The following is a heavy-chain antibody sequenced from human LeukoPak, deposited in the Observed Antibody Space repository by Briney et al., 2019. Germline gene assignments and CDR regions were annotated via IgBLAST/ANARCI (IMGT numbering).Heavy chain of an antibody. D-gene: IGHD3-16*01. J-gene: IGHJ4*02. CDR1: GGSFSGYY. Sequence: SETLSLTCAVYGGSFSGYYWSWIRQPPGKGLEWIGEINHSGSTNYNPSLKSRVTISVDTSKNQFPLKLSSVTAADTAVYYCARGRWGYYFDYWGQGTLVTVSS. CDR2: INHSGST. V-gene: IGHV4-34*01. CDR3: ARGRWGYYFDY.